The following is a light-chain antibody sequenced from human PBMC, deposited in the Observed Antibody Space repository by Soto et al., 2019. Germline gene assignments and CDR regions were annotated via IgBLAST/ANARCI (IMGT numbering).Light chain of an antibody. CDR2: DSS. Sequence: EIVLTQSPATLSLSPVEIATLSFMASQSVGNYFAWYQQKPGQAPRLLIYDSSIRATGVPARFSGSGSGTDFTLTISSLEPEDFALYYCQQRADWPITFGQGTRLEIK. J-gene: IGKJ5*01. CDR1: QSVGNY. V-gene: IGKV3-11*01. CDR3: QQRADWPIT.